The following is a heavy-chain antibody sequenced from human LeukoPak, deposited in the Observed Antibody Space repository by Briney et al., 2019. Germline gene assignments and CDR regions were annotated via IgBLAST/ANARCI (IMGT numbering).Heavy chain of an antibody. Sequence: PSETLSLTCTVSGGSISSYYWRWIRQPAGKGLEWIGRIYTSGSTNYNPSLKSRVTMQVDTSKDQFSLKLSSVTAADTAVYYCAREILLLSQDAFDIWGQGTMVTVSS. D-gene: IGHD2-15*01. CDR3: AREILLLSQDAFDI. CDR2: IYTSGST. CDR1: GGSISSYY. V-gene: IGHV4-4*07. J-gene: IGHJ3*02.